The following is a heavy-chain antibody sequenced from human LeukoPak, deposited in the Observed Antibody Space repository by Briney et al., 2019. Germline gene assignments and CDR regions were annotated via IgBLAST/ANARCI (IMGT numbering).Heavy chain of an antibody. J-gene: IGHJ3*02. Sequence: ASVSVSCKVSGYTLTELSMHWVRQAPGKGLEWMGGFDPEDGETIYAQKFQGRVTMTEDTSTDTAYMELSSLRSEDTAVYYCATGHWDQFLGGAFDIWGQGTMVTVSS. CDR3: ATGHWDQFLGGAFDI. CDR2: FDPEDGET. CDR1: GYTLTELS. D-gene: IGHD7-27*01. V-gene: IGHV1-24*01.